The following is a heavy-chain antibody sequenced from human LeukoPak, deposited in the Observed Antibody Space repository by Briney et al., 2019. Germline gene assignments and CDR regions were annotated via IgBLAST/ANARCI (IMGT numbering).Heavy chain of an antibody. D-gene: IGHD2-2*01. V-gene: IGHV3-30*02. CDR3: AKDEGYCSSTSCYDPTFDY. CDR2: IRYDGSNK. J-gene: IGHJ4*02. Sequence: GGSLRLSCAASGFTFSSYGMHWVRQAPGKGLEWVAFIRYDGSNKYYADSVKGRFTISRDNSKNTLYLQMNSLRAEDTAVYYCAKDEGYCSSTSCYDPTFDYWGQGTLVTVSS. CDR1: GFTFSSYG.